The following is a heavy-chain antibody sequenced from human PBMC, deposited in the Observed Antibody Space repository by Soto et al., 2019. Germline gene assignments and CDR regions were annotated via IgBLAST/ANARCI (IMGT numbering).Heavy chain of an antibody. CDR3: AKMGVVIPIV. V-gene: IGHV3-23*01. Sequence: VGSVRLSCASSVFTFSSYAMSCVRQSPGKWLEWVSAISGSGGSTYYADSVKGRFTISRDNSKNTLYLQMNSLRAEDTAVYYCAKMGVVIPIVWGQGTTVPVSS. J-gene: IGHJ6*02. CDR2: ISGSGGST. D-gene: IGHD3-3*01. CDR1: VFTFSSYA.